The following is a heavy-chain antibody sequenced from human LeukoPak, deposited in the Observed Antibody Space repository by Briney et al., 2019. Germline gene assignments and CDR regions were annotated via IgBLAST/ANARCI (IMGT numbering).Heavy chain of an antibody. CDR3: VRQHAALIAGGILAPYYFDV. J-gene: IGHJ4*02. Sequence: PSETLSLTCTVSGGSISGSNHYWGWVRQPGGKGLEWIGSFCDTTTYQNASIKSRDTISVDSSKNQVSLKVTSMTAADTAVYYCVRQHAALIAGGILAPYYFDVWGQGILVTVSS. CDR2: FCDTTT. CDR1: GGSISGSNHY. D-gene: IGHD2-15*01. V-gene: IGHV4-39*01.